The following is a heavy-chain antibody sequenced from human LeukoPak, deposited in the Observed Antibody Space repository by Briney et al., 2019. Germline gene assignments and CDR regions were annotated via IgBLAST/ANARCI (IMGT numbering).Heavy chain of an antibody. CDR2: ISGSGGST. CDR3: AKADGGSYPNYLHFEL. CDR1: GFTFSSYA. D-gene: IGHD1-26*01. J-gene: IGHJ2*01. V-gene: IGHV3-23*01. Sequence: GASLRLSCAASGFTFSSYAMSWVRQAPGKGLEWVSAISGSGGSTYYADSVKGRFTISRDNSKNTLYLQMNSLRAEDTAVYYCAKADGGSYPNYLHFELWGRGTLVTV.